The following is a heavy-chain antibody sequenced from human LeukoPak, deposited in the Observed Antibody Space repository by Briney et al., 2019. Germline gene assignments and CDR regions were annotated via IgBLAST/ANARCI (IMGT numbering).Heavy chain of an antibody. D-gene: IGHD2-2*02. CDR1: GGSFSGYY. Sequence: SETLCLTCAVYGGSFSGYYWSWIRQPPGKGLEWIGEINHSGSTNYNPSLKSRVTISVDTSKNQFSLKLSSVTAADTAVYYCARNKVVPAAIVDYWGQGTLVTVSS. CDR2: INHSGST. V-gene: IGHV4-34*01. CDR3: ARNKVVPAAIVDY. J-gene: IGHJ4*02.